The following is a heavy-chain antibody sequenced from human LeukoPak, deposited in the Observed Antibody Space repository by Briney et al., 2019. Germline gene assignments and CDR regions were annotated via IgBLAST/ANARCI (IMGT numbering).Heavy chain of an antibody. CDR2: ISGSGDST. V-gene: IGHV3-23*01. Sequence: GGSLRLSCAASGFTFSSYGMSWVRQAPGKGLEWVSAISGSGDSTYYADSVKGRFTISRDNSKNTLYLQMNSLRAEDTAVYYCAREELEAFDYWGQGTLVTVSS. CDR1: GFTFSSYG. CDR3: AREELEAFDY. J-gene: IGHJ4*02. D-gene: IGHD1-7*01.